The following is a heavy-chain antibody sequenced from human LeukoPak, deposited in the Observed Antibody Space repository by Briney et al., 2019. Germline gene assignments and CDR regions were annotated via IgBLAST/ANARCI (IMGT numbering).Heavy chain of an antibody. J-gene: IGHJ4*02. D-gene: IGHD5-12*01. CDR1: GGTFSSYA. CDR3: AREGIVATKSLDY. Sequence: VKVSCKASGGTFSSYAISWVREAPGQGLEWMGRIIPILGIANYAQKFQGRVTITADKSTSTAYMELSSLRSEDTAVYYCAREGIVATKSLDYWGQGTLVTVSS. CDR2: IIPILGIA. V-gene: IGHV1-69*04.